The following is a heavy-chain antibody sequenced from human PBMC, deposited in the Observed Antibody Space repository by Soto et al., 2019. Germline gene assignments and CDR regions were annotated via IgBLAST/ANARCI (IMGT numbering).Heavy chain of an antibody. CDR1: GGSISSYY. CDR3: AREGRMDTVDY. J-gene: IGHJ4*02. V-gene: IGHV4-59*04. CDR2: IYYSGST. Sequence: SETLSLTCTVSGGSISSYYWSWIRQPPGKGLEWIGYIYYSGSTYYNPSLKSRVTISVDTSKNQFSLKLSSVTAADTAVYYCAREGRMDTVDYWGQGALVTVS. D-gene: IGHD5-18*01.